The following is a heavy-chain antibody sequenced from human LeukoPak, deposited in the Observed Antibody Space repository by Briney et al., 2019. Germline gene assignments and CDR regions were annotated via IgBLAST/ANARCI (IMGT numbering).Heavy chain of an antibody. CDR1: GGTFSSYA. CDR2: IIPIFGTA. Sequence: ASVKVSCKASGGTFSSYAISWVRQAPEQGLEWMGGIIPIFGTANYAQKFQGRITITTDESTSTAYMELSSLRSEDTAVYYCARGATDYYYYYYMDVWGKGTTVTVSS. D-gene: IGHD5-24*01. J-gene: IGHJ6*03. CDR3: ARGATDYYYYYYMDV. V-gene: IGHV1-69*05.